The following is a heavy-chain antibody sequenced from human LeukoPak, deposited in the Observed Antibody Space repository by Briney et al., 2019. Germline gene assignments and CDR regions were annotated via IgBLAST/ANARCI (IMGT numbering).Heavy chain of an antibody. D-gene: IGHD2-2*01. Sequence: ASVKVSCKASGYTFTNYYMHWVRQAPGQGLEWMGWINPNSGGTNYAQKFQGRVTMTRDTSISTAYMELSRLRSDDTAVYYCARVRVVPAAITSYYYYMDVWGKGTTVTISS. V-gene: IGHV1-2*02. CDR3: ARVRVVPAAITSYYYYMDV. CDR2: INPNSGGT. CDR1: GYTFTNYY. J-gene: IGHJ6*03.